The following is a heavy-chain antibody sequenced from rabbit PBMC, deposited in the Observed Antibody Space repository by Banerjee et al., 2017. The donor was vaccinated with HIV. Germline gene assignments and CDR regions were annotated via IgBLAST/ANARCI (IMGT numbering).Heavy chain of an antibody. J-gene: IGHJ4*01. D-gene: IGHD6-1*01. V-gene: IGHV1S40*01. CDR3: ARDAGYAGYGYAFNL. Sequence: QSLEESGGDLVKPGASLTLTCTASGFSFSSSYYMCWVRQAPGKGLEWIACIYADVGSTYYASWAKGRFTISKPSSTTVTLQMTSLTAADTATYFCARDAGYAGYGYAFNLWGQGPLV. CDR2: IYADVGST. CDR1: GFSFSSSYY.